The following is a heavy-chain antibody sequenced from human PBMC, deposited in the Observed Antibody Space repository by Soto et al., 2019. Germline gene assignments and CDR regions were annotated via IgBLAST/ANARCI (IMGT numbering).Heavy chain of an antibody. J-gene: IGHJ6*02. CDR1: GFTFGNNA. CDR3: AGVTGPCGGDCSPGGMDV. Sequence: PGGSLRLSCAASGFTFGNNAMHWVRQAPGKGLEWVSVIYSGGSTYYADSVKGRFTISRHNSKNTLYLQMNSLRAEDTAVYYCAGVTGPCGGDCSPGGMDVWGQGTTVTVSS. CDR2: IYSGGST. D-gene: IGHD2-21*02. V-gene: IGHV3-53*04.